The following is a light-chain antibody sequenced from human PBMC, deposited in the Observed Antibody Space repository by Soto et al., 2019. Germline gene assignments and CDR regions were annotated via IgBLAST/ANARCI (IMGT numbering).Light chain of an antibody. J-gene: IGLJ1*01. CDR2: DVS. Sequence: QSVLTQPRSVSGSPGQSVTISCPGTSSDVGGYNYVSWYQQHPGKAPKLMIYDVSKRPSGVPDRFSGSKSGNTASLTISGLQAEDEADYYCCSYAGSYSYVFGTGTKAPS. CDR1: SSDVGGYNY. CDR3: CSYAGSYSYV. V-gene: IGLV2-11*01.